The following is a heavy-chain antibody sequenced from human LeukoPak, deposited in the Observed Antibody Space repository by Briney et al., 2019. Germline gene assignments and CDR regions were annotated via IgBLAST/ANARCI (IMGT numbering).Heavy chain of an antibody. D-gene: IGHD6-19*01. CDR2: IYYGGST. V-gene: IGHV4-59*01. CDR1: DDSITMYY. J-gene: IGHJ6*03. Sequence: SETLSLTCTVSDDSITMYYWTWIRQPPGKGLEWIGYIYYGGSTNYNPSLKSRVTMSVDTSKNQFSLKLSSVTAADTAVYYCARVRGHWLVHDYYSYMDVWGKGTTVTVSS. CDR3: ARVRGHWLVHDYYSYMDV.